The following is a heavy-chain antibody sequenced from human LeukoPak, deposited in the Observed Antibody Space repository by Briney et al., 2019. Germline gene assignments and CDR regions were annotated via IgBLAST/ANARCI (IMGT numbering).Heavy chain of an antibody. CDR1: RFTFSDYY. CDR2: ISSSSSYT. J-gene: IGHJ4*02. CDR3: ARVRSSSWGEVDY. Sequence: GGSLRLSCAASRFTFSDYYMSWIRQAPGKGLEWVSYISSSSSYTNYADSVKGRFTISRDNAKNSLYLQMNSLRAEDTAVYYCARVRSSSWGEVDYWGQGTLVTVSS. D-gene: IGHD6-13*01. V-gene: IGHV3-11*05.